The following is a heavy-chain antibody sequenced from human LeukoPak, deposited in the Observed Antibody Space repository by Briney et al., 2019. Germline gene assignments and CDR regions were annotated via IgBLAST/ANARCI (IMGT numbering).Heavy chain of an antibody. Sequence: GGSLRLSCAASGFTFSSYSMNWVRQAPGKGLEWVSSISSSSSYIYYADSVKGRFTISRDNAKNSLYLQMNSLRAEDTAVYYCARDLLLRGVMSPSDYWGQGTLVTVSS. CDR2: ISSSSSYI. V-gene: IGHV3-21*01. D-gene: IGHD3-16*01. CDR1: GFTFSSYS. J-gene: IGHJ4*02. CDR3: ARDLLLRGVMSPSDY.